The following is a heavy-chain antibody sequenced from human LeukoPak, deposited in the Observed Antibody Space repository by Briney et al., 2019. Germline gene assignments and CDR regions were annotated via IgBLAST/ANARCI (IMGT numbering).Heavy chain of an antibody. D-gene: IGHD3-10*01. V-gene: IGHV3-66*01. CDR2: VYSGGST. CDR3: ARARVEITMVRGARLPRYFDL. CDR1: GFTFDDYA. J-gene: IGHJ2*01. Sequence: PGRSLRLSCAASGFTFDDYAMHWVRQAPGKGLEWVSGVYSGGSTYYAESVKGRFTISRKNSKNTLYLQMNTLRAGDTAVYYCARARVEITMVRGARLPRYFDLCGRGTLVTVSS.